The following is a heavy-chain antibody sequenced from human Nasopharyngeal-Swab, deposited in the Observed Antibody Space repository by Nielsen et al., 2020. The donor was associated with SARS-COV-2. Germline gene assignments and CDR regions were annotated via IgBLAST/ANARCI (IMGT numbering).Heavy chain of an antibody. V-gene: IGHV4-34*01. CDR2: INHSGST. CDR3: ARAGIQDSSSWYDY. J-gene: IGHJ4*02. Sequence: SETLSLTCAVYGGSFSGYYWSWIRQLPGKGLEWIGEINHSGSTNYNPSLKSRVTISVDTSKNQFSLKLSSVTAADTAVYYCARAGIQDSSSWYDYWGQGTLVTVSS. D-gene: IGHD6-13*01. CDR1: GGSFSGYY.